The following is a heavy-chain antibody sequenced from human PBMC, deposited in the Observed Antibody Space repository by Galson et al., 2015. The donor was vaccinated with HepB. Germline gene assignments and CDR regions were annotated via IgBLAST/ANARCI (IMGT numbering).Heavy chain of an antibody. CDR3: ARVQRGAYYYYYGMDV. Sequence: SLRLSCAASGFTFSSYWMSWVRQAPGKGLEWVANIKQDGSEEYYVDSVKGRFTISRDNAKNSLYLQMNSLRAEDTAVYYCARVQRGAYYYYYGMDVWGQGTTVTVSS. V-gene: IGHV3-7*03. CDR1: GFTFSSYW. CDR2: IKQDGSEE. D-gene: IGHD6-25*01. J-gene: IGHJ6*02.